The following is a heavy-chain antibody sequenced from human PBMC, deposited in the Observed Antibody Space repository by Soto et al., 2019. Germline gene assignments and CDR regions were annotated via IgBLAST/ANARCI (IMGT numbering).Heavy chain of an antibody. CDR3: ARDPAIYSGKFDYGLDV. CDR1: GFTFSSYE. J-gene: IGHJ6*02. Sequence: EEQVVDSGGGLVQPGGSLRLSCAVSGFTFSSYEMNWVRQAPGKGLEWVSYIGTSGKTIYYADSVRGRFTISRDNAKNSLYLQMNSLRAEDTAVYFCARDPAIYSGKFDYGLDVWGRGTTVTVSS. D-gene: IGHD4-4*01. CDR2: IGTSGKTI. V-gene: IGHV3-48*03.